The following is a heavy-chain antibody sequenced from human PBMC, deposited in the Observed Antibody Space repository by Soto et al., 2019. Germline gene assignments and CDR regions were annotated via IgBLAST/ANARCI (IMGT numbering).Heavy chain of an antibody. V-gene: IGHV1-3*01. D-gene: IGHD6-19*01. CDR3: ARDLIYSSGSLDY. J-gene: IGHJ4*02. CDR1: GYTFTSYA. Sequence: ASVKVSCKASGYTFTSYAMHWVRQAPGQRLEWMGWINAGSGNTKYSQKFQGRVTITRDTSASTAYMELSSLRSEDTAVYYCARDLIYSSGSLDYWGQGTLVTVSS. CDR2: INAGSGNT.